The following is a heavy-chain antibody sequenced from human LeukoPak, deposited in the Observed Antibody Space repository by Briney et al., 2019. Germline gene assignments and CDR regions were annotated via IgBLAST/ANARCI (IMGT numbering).Heavy chain of an antibody. D-gene: IGHD3-10*01. Sequence: SETLSITCTVSGSSISSYYWSWIRQPAGKGLEWIGRIYTSGSTNYNPSLKSRVTMSVDTSKNQFSLKLSSVTAADTAVYYCARSHPGSGDAFDIWGQGTMVTASS. CDR3: ARSHPGSGDAFDI. CDR2: IYTSGST. V-gene: IGHV4-4*07. CDR1: GSSISSYY. J-gene: IGHJ3*02.